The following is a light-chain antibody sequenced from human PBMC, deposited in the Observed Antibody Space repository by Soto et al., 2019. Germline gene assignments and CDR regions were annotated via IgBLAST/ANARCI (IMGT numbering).Light chain of an antibody. CDR2: DAS. CDR3: QQYNNFWT. V-gene: IGKV1-5*01. Sequence: DIQMTQSPSALSASVGDRVTITCRASQSISSWLAWYQQKPGKAPRLLIYDASYLERGVPSRFSGSGSGTEFTLTISDLHPDDLATYYCQQYNNFWTFGPGTKVDIK. J-gene: IGKJ1*01. CDR1: QSISSW.